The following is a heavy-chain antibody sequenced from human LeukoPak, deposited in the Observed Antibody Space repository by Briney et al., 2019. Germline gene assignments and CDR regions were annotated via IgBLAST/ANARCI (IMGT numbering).Heavy chain of an antibody. CDR1: GDSISIGGYF. J-gene: IGHJ4*02. CDR2: INYSGST. Sequence: SQTLSLTCSVSGDSISIGGYFWSWIRQHPGKGLEWIGYINYSGSTYYNPSLRSRAITSVDTSKNQFSLKLSSVTAADTAVYYCATQGLGIAATFDSWGQGTLVTVSS. D-gene: IGHD1-26*01. V-gene: IGHV4-31*03. CDR3: ATQGLGIAATFDS.